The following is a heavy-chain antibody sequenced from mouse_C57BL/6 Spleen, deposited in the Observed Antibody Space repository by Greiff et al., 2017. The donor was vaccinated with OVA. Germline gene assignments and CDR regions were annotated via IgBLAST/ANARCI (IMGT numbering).Heavy chain of an antibody. V-gene: IGHV3-6*01. D-gene: IGHD1-1*01. Sequence: EVKLMESGPGLVKPSQSLSLTCSVTGYSITSGYYWNWIRQFPGNKLEWMGYISYDGSNNYNPSLKNRISITRDTSKNQFFLKLNSVTTEDTATYYCAKFIKAMDYWGQGTSVTVSS. CDR3: AKFIKAMDY. J-gene: IGHJ4*01. CDR1: GYSITSGYY. CDR2: ISYDGSN.